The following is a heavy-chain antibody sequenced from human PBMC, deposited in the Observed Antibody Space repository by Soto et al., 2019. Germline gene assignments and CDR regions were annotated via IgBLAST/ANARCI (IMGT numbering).Heavy chain of an antibody. CDR3: ARGITGTTHVYYYGMDV. CDR1: GGSFSGYY. Sequence: SETLSLTCAVYGGSFSGYYWSWIRQPPGKGLEWIGEINHSGSTNYNPSLKSRVTISVDTSKNQFSLKLSSVTAADTAVYYCARGITGTTHVYYYGMDVWGQGTTVTVSS. V-gene: IGHV4-34*01. CDR2: INHSGST. J-gene: IGHJ6*02. D-gene: IGHD1-7*01.